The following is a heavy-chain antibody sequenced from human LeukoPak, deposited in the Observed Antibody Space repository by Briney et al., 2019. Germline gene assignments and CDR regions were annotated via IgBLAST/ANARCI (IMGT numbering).Heavy chain of an antibody. J-gene: IGHJ4*02. CDR3: ARDNGSHYYDSSGYWDY. CDR2: IYTSVST. D-gene: IGHD3-22*01. V-gene: IGHV4-61*02. Sequence: NTSETLSLTCTVSGGSISSGSYYWSWIRQPAGKGLEWIGRIYTSVSTNYNPSLKSRLTISVDTSKNQFSLKLSSVTAADTAVYYCARDNGSHYYDSSGYWDYWGQGTLVTVS. CDR1: GGSISSGSYY.